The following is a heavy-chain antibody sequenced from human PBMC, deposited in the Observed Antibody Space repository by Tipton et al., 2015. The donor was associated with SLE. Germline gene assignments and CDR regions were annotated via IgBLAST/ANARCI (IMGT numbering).Heavy chain of an antibody. CDR1: GFTFSSYE. V-gene: IGHV3-48*03. CDR3: AREEGYYGSGSPTIASYYFDY. CDR2: ISSSGSTI. D-gene: IGHD3-10*01. Sequence: GSLRLSCAASGFTFSSYEMNWVRQAPGKGLEWVSYISSSGSTIYYADSVKGRFTISRDNAKNSLYLQMNSLRAEDTAVYYCAREEGYYGSGSPTIASYYFDYWGQGTLVTVSS. J-gene: IGHJ4*02.